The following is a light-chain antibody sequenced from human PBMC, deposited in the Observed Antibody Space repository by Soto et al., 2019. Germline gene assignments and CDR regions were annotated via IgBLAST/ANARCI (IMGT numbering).Light chain of an antibody. CDR1: QSISTY. V-gene: IGKV1-39*01. CDR2: AAA. CDR3: QQYYSYPRT. Sequence: IQMTQSPSSLSASVGDRVTIACRASQSISTYLHGYQQKAGKAPHLLIYAAANLQSGGPSRIIGRGAGTDFSLTISCLQSEDVATYYCQQYYSYPRTFGRGTKVDI. J-gene: IGKJ1*01.